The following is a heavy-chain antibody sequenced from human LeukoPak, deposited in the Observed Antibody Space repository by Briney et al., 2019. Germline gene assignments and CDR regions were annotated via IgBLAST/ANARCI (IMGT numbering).Heavy chain of an antibody. Sequence: PSETLSLTCTVSGGSISSYYWSWIRQPPGMGLEWIGYIYYSGSTNSNPSLKSRVTISVDTSKNQFSLKLSSVTAADTAVYYCARRVAVNPRYYFDYWGQGTLVTVSS. D-gene: IGHD4-17*01. V-gene: IGHV4-59*08. CDR2: IYYSGST. CDR1: GGSISSYY. CDR3: ARRVAVNPRYYFDY. J-gene: IGHJ4*02.